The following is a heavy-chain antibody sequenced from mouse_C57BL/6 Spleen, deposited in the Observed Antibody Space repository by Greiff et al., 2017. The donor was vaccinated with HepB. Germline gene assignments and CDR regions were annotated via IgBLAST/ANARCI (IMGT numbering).Heavy chain of an antibody. D-gene: IGHD3-2*02. CDR1: GYTFTSYG. CDR3: ARSTAQATGFAY. Sequence: VQLQQSGAELARPGASVKLSCKASGYTFTSYGISWVKQRTGQGLEWIGEIYPRSGNTYYNEKFKGKATLTADKSSSTAYMELRSLTSEDSAVDFCARSTAQATGFAYWGQGTLVTVSA. V-gene: IGHV1-81*01. CDR2: IYPRSGNT. J-gene: IGHJ3*01.